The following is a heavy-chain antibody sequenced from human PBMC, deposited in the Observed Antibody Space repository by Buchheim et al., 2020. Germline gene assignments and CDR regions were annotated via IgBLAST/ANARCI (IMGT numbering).Heavy chain of an antibody. V-gene: IGHV3-74*01. CDR1: GFTFSSYW. CDR2: INSDGSST. J-gene: IGHJ6*02. D-gene: IGHD3-10*01. CDR3: ARGKSSGQNYYYYGMDV. Sequence: EVQLVESGGGLVQPGGPLRLSCAASGFTFSSYWMHWVGQAPGKGLVWVSGINSDGSSTSYADSGKARFTISRDNAKNTRYLQMNSLRAEDTAVYYCARGKSSGQNYYYYGMDVWGQGTT.